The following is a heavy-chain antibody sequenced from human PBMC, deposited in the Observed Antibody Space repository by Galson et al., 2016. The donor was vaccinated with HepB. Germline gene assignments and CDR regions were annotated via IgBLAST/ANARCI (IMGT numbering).Heavy chain of an antibody. J-gene: IGHJ6*02. CDR2: INQLGTT. D-gene: IGHD6-19*01. CDR3: ARGSYSSESLPLDV. Sequence: LRLSCAASGFTFSTYAMSWVRQAPGKGLEWIGEINQLGTTKYNPSLNNRVSISLDTSQSQVSLKLTPVTGADAAVYFCARGSYSSESLPLDVWGQGATVAVSS. CDR1: GFTFSTYA. V-gene: IGHV4-34*01.